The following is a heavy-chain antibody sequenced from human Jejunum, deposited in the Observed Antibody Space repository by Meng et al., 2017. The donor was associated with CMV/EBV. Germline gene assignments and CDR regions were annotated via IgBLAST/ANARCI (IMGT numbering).Heavy chain of an antibody. CDR3: AKGGVTRELPKGAFDY. CDR1: CSFSSYA. CDR2: ISASGGSK. V-gene: IGHV3-23*01. D-gene: IGHD3-10*01. Sequence: CSFSSYAMNGVRQAQGKGLEWVYGISASGGSKYYADSVKGRFTISSDNSKNTLYLQMNSLRVEDTAVYYCAKGGVTRELPKGAFDYWGQGTLVTVSS. J-gene: IGHJ4*02.